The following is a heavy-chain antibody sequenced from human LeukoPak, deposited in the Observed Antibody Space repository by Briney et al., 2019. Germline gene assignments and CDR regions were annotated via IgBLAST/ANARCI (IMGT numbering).Heavy chain of an antibody. CDR2: ISTSGRT. CDR3: ARDLDSSGYYHVVDS. Sequence: GGSLRLSCADSGFTFSSYAMSWVRQAPGKGLEWVSHISTSGRTHYADSVQGRFTISRDNSKNTLSLHMNSLRAEDTAVYYCARDLDSSGYYHVVDSWGQGALVTVSS. D-gene: IGHD3-22*01. CDR1: GFTFSSYA. V-gene: IGHV3-23*01. J-gene: IGHJ4*02.